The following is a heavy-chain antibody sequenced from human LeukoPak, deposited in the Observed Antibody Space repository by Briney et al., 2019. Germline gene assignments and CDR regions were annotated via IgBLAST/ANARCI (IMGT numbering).Heavy chain of an antibody. CDR3: ARHGGDCSGGSCHHDAFDI. V-gene: IGHV5-51*01. CDR2: IYPGDSDT. J-gene: IGHJ3*02. CDR1: GYSFTSYW. D-gene: IGHD2-15*01. Sequence: GESLKISCKGSGYSFTSYWIGWVRQLPGKGLEWMGIIYPGDSDTRYSPSFQGQVTISADKSISTAYLQWSSLKASDTAMYYCARHGGDCSGGSCHHDAFDIWGQGTMVTVSS.